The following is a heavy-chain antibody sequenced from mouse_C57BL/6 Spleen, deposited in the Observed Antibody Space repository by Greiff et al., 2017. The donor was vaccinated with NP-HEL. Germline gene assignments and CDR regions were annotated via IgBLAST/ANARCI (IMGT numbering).Heavy chain of an antibody. D-gene: IGHD1-1*01. Sequence: EVKLMESGGGLVKPGGSLKLSCAASGFTFSSYTMSWVRQTPEKRLEWVATISGGGGNTYYPDSVKGRFTISRDNAKNTLYLQMSSLRSEDTALYYCASVYYGSSFDYWGQGTTLTVSS. J-gene: IGHJ2*01. V-gene: IGHV5-9*01. CDR3: ASVYYGSSFDY. CDR1: GFTFSSYT. CDR2: ISGGGGNT.